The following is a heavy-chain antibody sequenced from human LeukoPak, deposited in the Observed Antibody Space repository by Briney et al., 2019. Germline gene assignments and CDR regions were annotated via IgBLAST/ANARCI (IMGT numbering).Heavy chain of an antibody. CDR3: ARRKGSGFSDAFDI. CDR1: GFTFSSYS. D-gene: IGHD3-10*01. Sequence: GGSLRLSCAASGFTFSSYSMDWVRQAPGKGLEWVSLIYTGGGTYYADSVKGRFAISRDNSKNTLYLQMNSLRAEDTAVYYCARRKGSGFSDAFDIWGQGTMVTVSS. CDR2: IYTGGGT. V-gene: IGHV3-53*01. J-gene: IGHJ3*02.